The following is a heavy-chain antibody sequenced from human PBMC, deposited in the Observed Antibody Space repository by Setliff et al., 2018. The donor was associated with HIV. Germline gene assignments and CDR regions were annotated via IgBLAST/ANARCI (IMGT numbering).Heavy chain of an antibody. CDR2: IYYSGST. Sequence: PSETLSLTCTVSGDSVSSRSYYWSWIRQPPGKGLEWIGYIYYSGSTNYNPSLQSRVTISVDTSKNHFSLTLRSVTAADTAVYYCAQLGMVDDFDYWGQGTLVTVSS. D-gene: IGHD1-1*01. J-gene: IGHJ4*02. CDR3: AQLGMVDDFDY. CDR1: GDSVSSRSYY. V-gene: IGHV4-61*03.